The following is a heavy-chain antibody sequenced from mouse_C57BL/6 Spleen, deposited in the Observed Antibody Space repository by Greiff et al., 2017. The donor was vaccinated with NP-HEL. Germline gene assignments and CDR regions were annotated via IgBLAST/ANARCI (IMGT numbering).Heavy chain of an antibody. J-gene: IGHJ4*01. D-gene: IGHD2-4*01. CDR3: ARGGEDYDAYYAMDY. CDR1: GYTFTSYW. CDR2: IYPSDSET. Sequence: QVQLQQPGAELVRPGSSVKLSCKASGYTFTSYWMDWVKQRPGQGLEWIGNIYPSDSETHYNQKFKDKATLTVDKSSSTAYMQLSSLTSEDSAVYYCARGGEDYDAYYAMDYWGQGTSVTVSS. V-gene: IGHV1-61*01.